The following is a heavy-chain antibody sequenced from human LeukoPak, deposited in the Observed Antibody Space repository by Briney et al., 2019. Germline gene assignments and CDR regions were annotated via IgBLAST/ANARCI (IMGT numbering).Heavy chain of an antibody. V-gene: IGHV3-7*01. CDR1: GFTFSTYW. CDR3: TRDRQGPKLYEMHV. CDR2: IRQDGSAK. Sequence: GGSLRLSCAASGFTFSTYWMSWVRQAPGKGLEWVANIRQDGSAKYYLDSVKGRFTISGDNAKNSLYLQMNSLRAEDTAVYSCTRDRQGPKLYEMHVWGQGTTVTVSS. D-gene: IGHD3-10*01. J-gene: IGHJ6*02.